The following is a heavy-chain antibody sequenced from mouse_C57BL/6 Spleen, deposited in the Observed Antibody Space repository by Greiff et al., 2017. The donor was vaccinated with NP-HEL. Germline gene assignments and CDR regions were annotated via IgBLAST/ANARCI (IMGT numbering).Heavy chain of an antibody. CDR2: IYPGDGDT. Sequence: QVQLQQSGAELVKPGASVKISCKASGYAFSSYWMNWVKQRPGKGLEWIGQIYPGDGDTNYNGKFKGKATLTADTSSSTAYMQLSSLTSEDSAVYFCAISDYDYGFAYLGQGTLVTVSA. CDR1: GYAFSSYW. D-gene: IGHD2-4*01. CDR3: AISDYDYGFAY. V-gene: IGHV1-80*01. J-gene: IGHJ3*01.